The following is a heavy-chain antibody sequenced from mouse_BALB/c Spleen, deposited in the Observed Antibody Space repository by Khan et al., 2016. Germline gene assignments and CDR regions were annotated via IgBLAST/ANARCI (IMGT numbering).Heavy chain of an antibody. J-gene: IGHJ3*01. CDR2: ISSGGSYT. CDR3: ARRDYGSSYKGFAY. Sequence: EVELVESGGGLVKPGGSLKLSCAASGFAFSSHDMSWVRQTPEKRLEWVATISSGGSYTYYPDSVKGRFTISRDNARNTLYLQMSSLRSEDTALYYCARRDYGSSYKGFAYWGQGTLVT. D-gene: IGHD1-1*01. CDR1: GFAFSSHD. V-gene: IGHV5-9*02.